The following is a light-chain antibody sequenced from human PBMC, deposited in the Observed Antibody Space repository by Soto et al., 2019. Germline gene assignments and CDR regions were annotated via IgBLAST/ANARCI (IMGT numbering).Light chain of an antibody. J-gene: IGKJ1*01. Sequence: DIPMTQSPSTLSASVGDRVTITCRASQNINSWLAWYQQKPGKAPNLLIYKASSLETGVPSRFSGSGSGTEFTLTISSLQTDDFASYHCQQYKSYWTFGQGTKVGIK. V-gene: IGKV1-5*03. CDR2: KAS. CDR3: QQYKSYWT. CDR1: QNINSW.